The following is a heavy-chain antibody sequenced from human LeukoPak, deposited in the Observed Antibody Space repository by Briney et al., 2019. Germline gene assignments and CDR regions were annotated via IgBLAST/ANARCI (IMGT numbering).Heavy chain of an antibody. CDR3: ARGATIVRGPIDY. Sequence: SETLSLTCAVSGYSISSGYYWGWIRQPPGKGLEWIGSIYHSGSIYYTPSLKRRVTIAVDTPKNQFSLKLNSVTAADTAVYYCARGATIVRGPIDYWGQGTLVTVSS. D-gene: IGHD3-10*01. J-gene: IGHJ4*02. V-gene: IGHV4-38-2*01. CDR2: IYHSGSI. CDR1: GYSISSGYY.